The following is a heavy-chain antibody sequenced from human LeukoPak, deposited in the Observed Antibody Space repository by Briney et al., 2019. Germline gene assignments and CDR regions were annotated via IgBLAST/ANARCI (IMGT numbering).Heavy chain of an antibody. J-gene: IGHJ4*02. CDR2: FDPEHGET. D-gene: IGHD6-19*01. V-gene: IGHV1-24*01. CDR3: ATGGRSGWYFDY. CDR1: GYTLTGLS. Sequence: ASVKVSCKVSGYTLTGLSMHWVRQAPGKGLEWMGGFDPEHGETIYAQKFQGRVTMTEDTSTDTAYMELSSLRSEDTAVYYCATGGRSGWYFDYWGQGTLVPVSS.